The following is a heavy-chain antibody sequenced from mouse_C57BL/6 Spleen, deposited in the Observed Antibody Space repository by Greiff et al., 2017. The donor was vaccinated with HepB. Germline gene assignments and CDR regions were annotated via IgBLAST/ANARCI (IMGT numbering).Heavy chain of an antibody. Sequence: VQLQQSGPELVKPGASVKMSCKASGYTFTDYNMHWVKQSHGKSLEWIGYINPNNGGTSYNQKFKGKATLTVNKSSSTAYMELRSLTSEDSAVYYCATIYYDYDPWFAYWGQGTLVTVSA. J-gene: IGHJ3*01. V-gene: IGHV1-22*01. D-gene: IGHD2-4*01. CDR3: ATIYYDYDPWFAY. CDR1: GYTFTDYN. CDR2: INPNNGGT.